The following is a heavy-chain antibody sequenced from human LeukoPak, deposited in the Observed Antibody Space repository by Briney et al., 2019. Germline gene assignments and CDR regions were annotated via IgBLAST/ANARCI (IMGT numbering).Heavy chain of an antibody. Sequence: HPGGSLRLSCAASGFTFSSYAMSWVRQAPGKGLEWVSAISGSGGSTYYADSVKGRFTISRDNSKNTLYLQMNSLRAEDTAVYYCAKERHITMIVVVITNFDYWGQGTLVTVSS. CDR2: ISGSGGST. D-gene: IGHD3-22*01. J-gene: IGHJ4*02. CDR3: AKERHITMIVVVITNFDY. CDR1: GFTFSSYA. V-gene: IGHV3-23*01.